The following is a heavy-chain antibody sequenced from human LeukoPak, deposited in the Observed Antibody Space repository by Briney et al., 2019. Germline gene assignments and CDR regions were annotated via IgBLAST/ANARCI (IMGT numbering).Heavy chain of an antibody. CDR1: GFTFSSYA. J-gene: IGHJ4*02. D-gene: IGHD3-22*01. CDR2: ISYDGSNK. CDR3: AREIGYDSSDYTEY. V-gene: IGHV3-30*01. Sequence: SLRLSCAPSGFTFSSYAMHWVRQAPGEGREWGAVISYDGSNKYYADSVKGRFTIARDNSQDTLYLQMNSLRGEDTAVYYRAREIGYDSSDYTEYWGQGTVVTVSS.